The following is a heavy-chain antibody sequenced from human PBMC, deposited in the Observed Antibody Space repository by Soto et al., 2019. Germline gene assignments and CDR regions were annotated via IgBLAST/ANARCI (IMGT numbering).Heavy chain of an antibody. CDR3: ARVSGLGTAEVGFGY. CDR1: GFTFSSYG. J-gene: IGHJ4*02. CDR2: IWDDGTNK. D-gene: IGHD5-12*01. V-gene: IGHV3-33*01. Sequence: QVHLVESGGDVVQPGMSLRLSCAASGFTFSSYGMHWVRQAPGKGLEWVAAIWDDGTNKYYTDSVKGRFTISRDNSQNTLYLQMNSLRGEDTAVYYCARVSGLGTAEVGFGYWGQGTLVTVSS.